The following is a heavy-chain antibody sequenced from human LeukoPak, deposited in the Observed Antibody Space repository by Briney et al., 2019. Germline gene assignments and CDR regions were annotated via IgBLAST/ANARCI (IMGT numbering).Heavy chain of an antibody. D-gene: IGHD3-3*01. J-gene: IGHJ4*02. CDR3: AKDPRPEYDFWSGYSFFDY. Sequence: GGSLRLSCAASGFTFSSYSMNWVRQAPGKGLEWVSSISSSSSYIYYADSVKGRFTISRDNAKNSLYLQMNSLRAEDTAVYYCAKDPRPEYDFWSGYSFFDYWGQGTLVTVSS. V-gene: IGHV3-21*04. CDR1: GFTFSSYS. CDR2: ISSSSSYI.